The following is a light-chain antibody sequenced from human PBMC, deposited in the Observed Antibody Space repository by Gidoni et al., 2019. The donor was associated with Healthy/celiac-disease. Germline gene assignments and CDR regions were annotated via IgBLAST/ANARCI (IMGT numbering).Light chain of an antibody. Sequence: IQMTQSPSPLSASVGERVTIPCQASQDVSNYVNWYQKKPVKAPKLLNYDASNLETGVPPRFSGSGSGTDFTFTISSLQPEDRATYYCQQYDKLSLSFGEGTKVEIK. J-gene: IGKJ4*01. V-gene: IGKV1-33*01. CDR2: DAS. CDR3: QQYDKLSLS. CDR1: QDVSNY.